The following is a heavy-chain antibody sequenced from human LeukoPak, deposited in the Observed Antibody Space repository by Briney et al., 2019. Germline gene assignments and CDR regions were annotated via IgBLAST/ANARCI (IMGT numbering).Heavy chain of an antibody. CDR3: ARYCSSTSCPYDAFDI. Sequence: GGSLRLSCAASGFTFSDYYMSWIRQAPGKGLEWVSAISGSGGSTYYADPVKGRFTISRDNSKNTLYLQMNSLRAEDTAVYYCARYCSSTSCPYDAFDIWGQGTMVTVSS. J-gene: IGHJ3*02. CDR1: GFTFSDYY. D-gene: IGHD2-2*01. CDR2: ISGSGGST. V-gene: IGHV3-23*01.